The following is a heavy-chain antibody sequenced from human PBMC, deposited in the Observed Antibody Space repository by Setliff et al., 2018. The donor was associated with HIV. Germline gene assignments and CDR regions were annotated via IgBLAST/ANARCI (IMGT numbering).Heavy chain of an antibody. CDR3: AKPRRYNTYYFDH. CDR2: ISGSGGST. V-gene: IGHV3-23*01. D-gene: IGHD3-3*01. CDR1: GFTFSSYA. J-gene: IGHJ4*02. Sequence: GGSLRLSCAASGFTFSSYAMSWVRQAPGKGLEWVSTISGSGGSTYYADSVKGRFTISRDNSKSTLYLQMNSLKTEDTAVYYCAKPRRYNTYYFDHWGQGTLVTVSS.